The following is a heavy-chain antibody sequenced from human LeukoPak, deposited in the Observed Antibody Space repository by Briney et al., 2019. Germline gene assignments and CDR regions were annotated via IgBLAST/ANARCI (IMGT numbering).Heavy chain of an antibody. Sequence: SETLSLTCTVSGGSISSDCWSWIRQPAGMGLEWIGRINTSGRTDYNPSLKSRVTMSVDTSKNQFSLKLSSVTAADTAVYYCARMEEGLGQCKSSGCYWLDPWGQGTLVTVSS. J-gene: IGHJ5*02. V-gene: IGHV4-4*07. CDR3: ARMEEGLGQCKSSGCYWLDP. CDR1: GGSISSDC. D-gene: IGHD2-2*01. CDR2: INTSGRT.